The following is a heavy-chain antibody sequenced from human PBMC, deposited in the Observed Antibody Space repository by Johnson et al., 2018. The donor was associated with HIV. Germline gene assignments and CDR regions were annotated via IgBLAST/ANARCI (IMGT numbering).Heavy chain of an antibody. CDR1: GLTFSSYA. V-gene: IGHV3-30*14. CDR2: ISYDGSNK. D-gene: IGHD4-17*01. CDR3: ARDKDYGANQAFDI. J-gene: IGHJ3*02. Sequence: QMQLVESGGGVVQPGRSLRLSCAASGLTFSSYAMYCVRQAPGKGLEWVAVISYDGSNKYYADSVKGRFTISRDNSNNTLYLQMNSLATEDTAVYYCARDKDYGANQAFDIWGQGTMVTVAS.